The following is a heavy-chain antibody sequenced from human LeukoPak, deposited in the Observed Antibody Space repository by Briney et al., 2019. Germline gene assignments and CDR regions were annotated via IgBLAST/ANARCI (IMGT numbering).Heavy chain of an antibody. CDR2: ISSSSSYI. CDR1: GFTFSSYS. CDR3: ARLGYDFWSGYYPDYYYGMDV. D-gene: IGHD3-3*01. Sequence: PGGSLRLSCAASGFTFSSYSMNWVRQAPGKGLEWVSSISSSSSYIYYADSVKGRFAISRDNAKNSLYLQMNSLRAEDTAVYYCARLGYDFWSGYYPDYYYGMDVWGQGTTVTVSS. J-gene: IGHJ6*02. V-gene: IGHV3-21*04.